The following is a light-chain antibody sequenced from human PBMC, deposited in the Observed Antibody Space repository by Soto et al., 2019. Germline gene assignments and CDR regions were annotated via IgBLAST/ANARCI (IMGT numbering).Light chain of an antibody. CDR3: QQYNSYST. CDR1: QSVSSN. CDR2: GAS. V-gene: IGKV3-15*01. Sequence: EIVMTQSPATLSVSPGERATLSCRASQSVSSNLAWYQQKPGQAPRLLIYGASARATGIPARFSGSGSGTEFTLTISSLQPDDFATYYCQQYNSYSTFGQGPKVDIK. J-gene: IGKJ1*01.